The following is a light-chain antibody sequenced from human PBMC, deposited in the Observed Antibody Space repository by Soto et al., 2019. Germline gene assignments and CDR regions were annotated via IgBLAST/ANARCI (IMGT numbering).Light chain of an antibody. Sequence: DIQMTQSPSTLSASVGDRVTITCRASQSISGWLAWYQQKPGKAPKLLIYDASSLESGVPSRFSGSGSGTEFTLTISSLQPDDFATYYCQQCNSYWTFGQGTKVEIK. V-gene: IGKV1-5*01. J-gene: IGKJ1*01. CDR3: QQCNSYWT. CDR1: QSISGW. CDR2: DAS.